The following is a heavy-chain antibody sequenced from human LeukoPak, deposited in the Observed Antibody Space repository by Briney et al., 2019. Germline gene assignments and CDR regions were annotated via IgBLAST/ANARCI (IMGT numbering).Heavy chain of an antibody. J-gene: IGHJ4*02. CDR3: ARPHYYDSSGYYYLFDY. D-gene: IGHD3-22*01. CDR2: ISSSYI. V-gene: IGHV3-21*01. Sequence: GGSLRLSCAASGFTFSSYSMNWVRQAPGKGLEWVSSISSSYIYYADSVKGRFTISRDNAKNSLYLQMNSLRAEDTAVYYCARPHYYDSSGYYYLFDYLGQGTLVTVSS. CDR1: GFTFSSYS.